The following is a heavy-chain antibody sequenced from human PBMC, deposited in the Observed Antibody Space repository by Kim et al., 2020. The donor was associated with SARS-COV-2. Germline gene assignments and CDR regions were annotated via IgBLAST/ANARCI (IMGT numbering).Heavy chain of an antibody. V-gene: IGHV3-33*05. J-gene: IGHJ4*02. CDR3: ARDFNLVGATRGGFDY. CDR1: GFTFSSYG. Sequence: GGSLRLSCAASGFTFSSYGMHWVRQAPGKGLEWVAVISYDGSNKYYADSVKGRFTICRDNSKNTLYLQMNSLRAEDTAVYYCARDFNLVGATRGGFDYWGQVTLVTVSS. D-gene: IGHD1-26*01. CDR2: ISYDGSNK.